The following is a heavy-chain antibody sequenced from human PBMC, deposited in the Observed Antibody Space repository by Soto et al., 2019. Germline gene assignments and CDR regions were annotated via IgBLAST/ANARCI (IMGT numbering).Heavy chain of an antibody. V-gene: IGHV6-1*01. CDR2: TYYRSEWFN. D-gene: IGHD3-16*01. CDR1: GDSVSSDSAA. Sequence: SQTLSLTCAISGDSVSSDSAAWNWIRQSPSRGLEWLGRTYYRSEWFNDYAVSVESRMTISVDTSKNQFSLQLSSVTPEDTAVYYCGRGYGIDVWGQGTMVTVSS. CDR3: GRGYGIDV. J-gene: IGHJ3*01.